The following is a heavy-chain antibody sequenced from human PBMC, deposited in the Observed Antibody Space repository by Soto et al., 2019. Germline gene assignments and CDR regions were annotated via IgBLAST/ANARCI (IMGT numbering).Heavy chain of an antibody. V-gene: IGHV4-31*03. D-gene: IGHD2-15*01. CDR1: GGSISSGGYY. J-gene: IGHJ6*02. CDR3: ARDIGRRAARRPDYGMDV. Sequence: SETLSLTCTVSGGSISSGGYYWSWIRQHPGKGLEWIGYIYYSGSTYYNPSLKSRVTISVDTSKNQFSLKLSSVTAADTAVYYCARDIGRRAARRPDYGMDVWGQGTTVTVSS. CDR2: IYYSGST.